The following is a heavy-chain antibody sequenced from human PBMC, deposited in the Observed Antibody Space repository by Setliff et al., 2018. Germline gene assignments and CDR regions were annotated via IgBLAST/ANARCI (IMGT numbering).Heavy chain of an antibody. CDR2: IKQDGSEK. CDR3: VRDPWPTGYYSSGSYYFDS. D-gene: IGHD3-10*01. J-gene: IGHJ4*01. Sequence: LRLSCAASGFTFSSYWMSWVRQAPGKGLEWVANIKQDGSEKYYVDSVKGRFIISRDNARNSLYLQLNNVRADDTAVYYCVRDPWPTGYYSSGSYYFDSWGRGTLVTVSS. CDR1: GFTFSSYW. V-gene: IGHV3-7*03.